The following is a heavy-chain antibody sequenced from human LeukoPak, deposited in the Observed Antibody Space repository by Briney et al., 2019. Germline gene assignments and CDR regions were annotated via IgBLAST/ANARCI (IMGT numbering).Heavy chain of an antibody. J-gene: IGHJ4*02. Sequence: GRSLRLSGAASGFSFGSSDIHWVRQAPDKGLEWVAFISYDGSDKYYADSVKGRFTVSRDNSKHTLYLQMNSLRAEDTAVYYCAKDRGWCFEYWGQGTVVTVSS. V-gene: IGHV3-30*18. D-gene: IGHD6-19*01. CDR1: GFSFGSSD. CDR2: ISYDGSDK. CDR3: AKDRGWCFEY.